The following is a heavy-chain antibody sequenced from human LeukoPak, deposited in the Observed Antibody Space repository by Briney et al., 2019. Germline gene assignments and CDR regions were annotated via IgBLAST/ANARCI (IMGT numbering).Heavy chain of an antibody. J-gene: IGHJ6*03. CDR2: IYTSGSA. Sequence: SETLSLTCTVSGGSISSYYRSWIWQPAGEGLEWIWRIYTSGSANYNPSLKCRVTMSVDKAKNQFSQKLSSVTAVDTAVYYCARALEYYYMWTGYYSHYYYYMDVWGKGTTVTVSS. V-gene: IGHV4-4*07. CDR3: ARALEYYYMWTGYYSHYYYYMDV. D-gene: IGHD3-9*01. CDR1: GGSISSYY.